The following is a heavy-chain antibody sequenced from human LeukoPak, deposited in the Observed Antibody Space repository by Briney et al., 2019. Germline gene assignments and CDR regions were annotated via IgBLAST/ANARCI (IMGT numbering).Heavy chain of an antibody. CDR1: GGSMSSGTYY. J-gene: IGHJ3*02. Sequence: SETLSLTCTVSGGSMSSGTYYWGWIRQPPGKGLEWIASIRYLGSTFYNPSLQSRVTISVDTPKNQFSLKLSSVTAADTAVYYCARLKMDTLAARVNAFDIWGQGTMVTVSS. CDR2: IRYLGST. D-gene: IGHD6-25*01. CDR3: ARLKMDTLAARVNAFDI. V-gene: IGHV4-39*01.